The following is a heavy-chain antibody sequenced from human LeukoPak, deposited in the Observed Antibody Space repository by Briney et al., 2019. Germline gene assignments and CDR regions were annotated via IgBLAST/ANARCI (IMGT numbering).Heavy chain of an antibody. J-gene: IGHJ5*02. V-gene: IGHV3-74*01. CDR1: GFTFSSYW. D-gene: IGHD2-2*01. CDR2: IYNDGSRT. Sequence: GGSLRLSCAASGFTFSSYWMHWVRQAPGKGLVWVSRIYNDGSRTNYADSVKGRFTISRDNAKNTLYLQMNSLRAEDTAVYHCARDLCTSTGCQYRFDPWGQGTLVTVSS. CDR3: ARDLCTSTGCQYRFDP.